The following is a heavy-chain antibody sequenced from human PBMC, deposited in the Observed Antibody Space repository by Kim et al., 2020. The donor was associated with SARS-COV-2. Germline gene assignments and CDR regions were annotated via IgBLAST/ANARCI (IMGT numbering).Heavy chain of an antibody. V-gene: IGHV3-23*01. CDR2: ARGGSK. J-gene: IGHJ4*02. Sequence: ARGGSKYYADSVKGRFPLSRDNSKNTLYLQMNSLRAEDTAVYYCAKRLDYWGQGTLVTVSS. CDR3: AKRLDY.